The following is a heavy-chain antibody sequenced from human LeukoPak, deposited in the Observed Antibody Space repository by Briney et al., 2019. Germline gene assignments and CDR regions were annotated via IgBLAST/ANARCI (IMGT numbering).Heavy chain of an antibody. J-gene: IGHJ4*02. CDR3: ARGPPVWYYDSSGYYQEFDY. CDR1: GFTVSSNY. D-gene: IGHD3-22*01. Sequence: PGGSLRLSCAASGFTVSSNYMSWVRQAPGKGLEWVSVIHSGANTYYADSVKGRFTISRDNSKNTLYLQMNSLRAEDTAAYYCARGPPVWYYDSSGYYQEFDYWGQGTLVTVSS. CDR2: IHSGANT. V-gene: IGHV3-53*01.